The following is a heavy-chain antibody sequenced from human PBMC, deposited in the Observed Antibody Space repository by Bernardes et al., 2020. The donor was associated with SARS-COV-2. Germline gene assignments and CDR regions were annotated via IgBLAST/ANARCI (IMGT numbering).Heavy chain of an antibody. CDR1: GFTFSSYG. J-gene: IGHJ4*02. Sequence: GGSLRLSRAASGFTFSSYGMHWVRQAPGKGLEWVAVIWYDGSNKYYADSVKGRFTISRDNSKNTLYLQMNSLRAEDTAVYYCARDRAYVGATALDYWGQGTLVTVSS. CDR2: IWYDGSNK. CDR3: ARDRAYVGATALDY. V-gene: IGHV3-33*01. D-gene: IGHD1-26*01.